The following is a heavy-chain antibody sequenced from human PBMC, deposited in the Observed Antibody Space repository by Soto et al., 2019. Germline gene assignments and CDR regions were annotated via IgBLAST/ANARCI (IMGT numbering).Heavy chain of an antibody. CDR2: ISGSGGST. D-gene: IGHD2-15*01. J-gene: IGHJ4*02. CDR1: GFTFSNNA. V-gene: IGHV3-23*01. Sequence: EVQLLESGGGLVQPGGSLRLSCAASGFTFSNNAMNWVRQAPGKGLEWVSAISGSGGSTYYADSVEGRFTISRDNSKNTLYLQMNSLRVEDTALYYCARDDHAGYCSGGSCSTCFDHWGQGTLVTVPS. CDR3: ARDDHAGYCSGGSCSTCFDH.